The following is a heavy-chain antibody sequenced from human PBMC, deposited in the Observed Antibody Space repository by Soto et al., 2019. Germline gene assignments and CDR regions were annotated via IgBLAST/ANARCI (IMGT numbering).Heavy chain of an antibody. CDR1: GYTFTGYY. V-gene: IGHV1-2*02. Sequence: WASVKVSCKASGYTFTGYYMHWVRQAPGQGLEWMGWINPNSGGTNYAQKFQGRVTMTRDTSISTAYMELSRLRSDDTAVYYCARDHPPPYYYYGMDVWGQGTTVTVSS. CDR3: ARDHPPPYYYYGMDV. CDR2: INPNSGGT. J-gene: IGHJ6*02.